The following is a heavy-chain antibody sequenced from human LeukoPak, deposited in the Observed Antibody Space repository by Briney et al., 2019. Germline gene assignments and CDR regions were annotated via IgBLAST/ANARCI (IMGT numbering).Heavy chain of an antibody. V-gene: IGHV3-48*03. D-gene: IGHD5-12*01. CDR2: ISSNGKSI. J-gene: IGHJ4*02. CDR3: VRASYTGFDLHFDQ. CDR1: GFAFSGRE. Sequence: GGSLRLSCSASGFAFSGREMAWVRQAPGKGPEWVSYISSNGKSILHADSVKGRITISRDNAKKSLYLQLGGLRVEDSAFYYCVRASYTGFDLHFDQWGQGTLVTVSS.